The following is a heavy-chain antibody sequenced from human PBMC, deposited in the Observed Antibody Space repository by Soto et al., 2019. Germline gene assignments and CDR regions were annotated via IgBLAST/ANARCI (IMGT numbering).Heavy chain of an antibody. CDR1: EHRLNNYC. D-gene: IGHD3-16*01. CDR2: IYPGDSDT. V-gene: IGHV5-51*01. CDR3: ARQGSNGAYVYFPMDV. Sequence: GEDLTISCKGSEHRLNNYCIRWVRQIPAKGMEWIGMIYPGDSDTTYSPSLEGQVTMSVDKSISTAYMEWSSLKASDSATYYCARQGSNGAYVYFPMDVWGQGTTVTVSS. J-gene: IGHJ6*02.